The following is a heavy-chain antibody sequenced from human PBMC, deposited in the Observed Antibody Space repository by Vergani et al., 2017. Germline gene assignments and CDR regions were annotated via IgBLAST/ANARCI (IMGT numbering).Heavy chain of an antibody. J-gene: IGHJ3*01. CDR1: GGSISAGYYF. CDR2: ISASGNA. D-gene: IGHD2-15*01. CDR3: ARRSGGYYSGGKVHPLRTAFDV. V-gene: IGHV4-61*02. Sequence: QVQLQASGPGRVKPSQTLSLTCTMSGGSISAGYYFWSWIRPPAGKGLEWLGHISASGNASHSPSLKTRVPMSVDTSKNQFSLTVTSVTAADTAIYFCARRSGGYYSGGKVHPLRTAFDVWGHGTVVTVSS.